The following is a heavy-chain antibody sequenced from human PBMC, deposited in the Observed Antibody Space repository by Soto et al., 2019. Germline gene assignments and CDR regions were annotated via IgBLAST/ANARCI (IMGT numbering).Heavy chain of an antibody. Sequence: SETLSLTCAVYGGSFSGYYWSWIRQPPGKGLEWIGEINHSGSTNYNPSLKSRVTISVDTSKNQFSLKLSSVTAADTAVYYCARGRNMVRGVIKYYYYMDVWGKGTTVTVSS. CDR3: ARGRNMVRGVIKYYYYMDV. D-gene: IGHD3-10*01. J-gene: IGHJ6*03. CDR1: GGSFSGYY. V-gene: IGHV4-34*01. CDR2: INHSGST.